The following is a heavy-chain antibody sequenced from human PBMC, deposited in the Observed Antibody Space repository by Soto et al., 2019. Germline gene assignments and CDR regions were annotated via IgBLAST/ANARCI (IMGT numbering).Heavy chain of an antibody. V-gene: IGHV1-2*04. CDR2: INPNSGGT. CDR1: GYTFTGYY. CDR3: ARADYGDYVANLQH. Sequence: QVQLVQSGAEVKKPGASVNVSCKASGYTFTGYYMHWLRQAPGQGLEWMGWINPNSGGTNYAQKFQGWVTMSRDTSLSTDYMELSMLRYDDTAVYYCARADYGDYVANLQHWGQGTLVTVSS. D-gene: IGHD4-17*01. J-gene: IGHJ1*01.